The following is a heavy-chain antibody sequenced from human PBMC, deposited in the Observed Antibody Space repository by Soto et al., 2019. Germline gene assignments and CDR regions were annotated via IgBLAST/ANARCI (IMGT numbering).Heavy chain of an antibody. CDR1: GGSISSYY. J-gene: IGHJ6*03. Sequence: PSETLSLTCTVSGGSISSYYWSWIRQPPGKGLEWIGYIYYSGSTNYNPSLKSRVTISVDTSKNQFSLKLSSVTAADTAVYYCARRHYYYYYMDGWGKGTTVTISS. CDR2: IYYSGST. V-gene: IGHV4-59*08. CDR3: ARRHYYYYYMDG.